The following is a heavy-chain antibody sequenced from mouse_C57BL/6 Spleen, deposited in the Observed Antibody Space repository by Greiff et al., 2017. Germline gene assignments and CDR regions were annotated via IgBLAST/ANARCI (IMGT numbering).Heavy chain of an antibody. J-gene: IGHJ4*01. CDR2: IYPGGGYT. CDR1: GYTFTNYW. V-gene: IGHV1-63*01. Sequence: VQLQQSGAELVRPGTSVKMSCKASGYTFTNYWIGWAKQRPGHGLEWIGDIYPGGGYTNYNEQFKGKATLTADKSSSTAYMQFSSLTSEDSAIYYCARGRVYDGSRRDYYAMDYWGQGTSVTVSS. CDR3: ARGRVYDGSRRDYYAMDY. D-gene: IGHD1-1*01.